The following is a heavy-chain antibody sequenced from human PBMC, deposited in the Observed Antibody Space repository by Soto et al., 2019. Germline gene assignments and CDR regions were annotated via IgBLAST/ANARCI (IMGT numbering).Heavy chain of an antibody. V-gene: IGHV3-30-3*01. CDR1: GFTFSSYA. D-gene: IGHD3-10*01. CDR3: ARDPQLVRGVIPTLYDFDY. CDR2: ISYDGSNK. Sequence: GGSLRLSCAASGFTFSSYAMHWVRQAPGKGLEWVAVISYDGSNKYYADSVKGRFTISRDNSKNTLYLQMNSLRAEDTAVYYCARDPQLVRGVIPTLYDFDYWGQGTLVTVSS. J-gene: IGHJ4*02.